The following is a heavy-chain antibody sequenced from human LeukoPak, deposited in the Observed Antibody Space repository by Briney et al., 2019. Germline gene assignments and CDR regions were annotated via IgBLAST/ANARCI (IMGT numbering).Heavy chain of an antibody. Sequence: GGSLRLSCAASGFTFSTYGMSWVRQAPGKGLEWVSTISGSGDNTHYADSVKGRFTISRDNSKNTLYLQMNSLRAEDTAVYYCAKGGGSYWDYFDYWGQGTLVTVSS. J-gene: IGHJ4*02. D-gene: IGHD1-26*01. CDR2: ISGSGDNT. V-gene: IGHV3-23*01. CDR3: AKGGGSYWDYFDY. CDR1: GFTFSTYG.